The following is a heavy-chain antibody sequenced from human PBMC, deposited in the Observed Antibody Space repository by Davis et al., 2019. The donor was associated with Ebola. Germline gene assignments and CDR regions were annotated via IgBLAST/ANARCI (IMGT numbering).Heavy chain of an antibody. CDR2: IIPILGIA. J-gene: IGHJ5*02. CDR3: ARGGSLLWFREAQNNWFDP. CDR1: GCTFSSYA. Sequence: SVKVSCKASGCTFSSYAISWVRQAPGQGLEWMGRIIPILGIANYAQKFQGRVTITADKSTSTAYMELSSLRSEDTAVYYCARGGSLLWFREAQNNWFDPWGQGTLVTVSS. D-gene: IGHD3-10*01. V-gene: IGHV1-69*04.